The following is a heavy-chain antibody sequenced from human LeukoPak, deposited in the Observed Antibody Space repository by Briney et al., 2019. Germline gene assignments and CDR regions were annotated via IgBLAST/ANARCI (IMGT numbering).Heavy chain of an antibody. Sequence: GGSLRLSCAASGFTFSSYTMSWVRQAPGKGLEWVSGVSGSGGNIHYADSVKGRFTISRDNSKNTLYLQMNSLRAEDTAVYYCAKDPRYCSSTSCYPDYWGQGTLVTVSS. J-gene: IGHJ4*02. D-gene: IGHD2-2*01. V-gene: IGHV3-23*01. CDR3: AKDPRYCSSTSCYPDY. CDR1: GFTFSSYT. CDR2: VSGSGGNI.